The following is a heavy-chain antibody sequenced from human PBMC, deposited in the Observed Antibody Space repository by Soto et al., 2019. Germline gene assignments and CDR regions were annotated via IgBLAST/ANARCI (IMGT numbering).Heavy chain of an antibody. CDR2: IIPIFGTA. V-gene: IGHV1-69*13. CDR1: GYTFSSYG. Sequence: SVKVSCKASGYTFSSYGISWVRQAPGQGLEWMGGIIPIFGTANYAQKFQGRVTITADESTSTAYMELSSLRSEDTAVYYCARDTSSIAARGWFDPWGQGTLVTVSS. J-gene: IGHJ5*02. CDR3: ARDTSSIAARGWFDP. D-gene: IGHD6-6*01.